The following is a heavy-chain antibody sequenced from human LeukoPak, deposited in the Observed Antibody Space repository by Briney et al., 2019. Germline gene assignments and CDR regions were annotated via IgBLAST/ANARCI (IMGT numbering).Heavy chain of an antibody. J-gene: IGHJ6*03. CDR1: GGSISSGSYY. CDR3: ARISGSYFNYYYYMDV. CDR2: IYTRGST. Sequence: PSETLSLTCTVSGGSISSGSYYWSWIRQPAGKGLEWIGRIYTRGSTNYNPSLKSRVTISVDTSKNQFSLKLSSVTAADTAVYYCARISGSYFNYYYYMDVWGKGITVTVSS. V-gene: IGHV4-61*02. D-gene: IGHD1-26*01.